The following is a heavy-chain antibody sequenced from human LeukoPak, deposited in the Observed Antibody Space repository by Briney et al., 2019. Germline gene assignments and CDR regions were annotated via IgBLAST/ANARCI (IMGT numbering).Heavy chain of an antibody. D-gene: IGHD3-22*01. J-gene: IGHJ6*03. CDR1: GYTFTGYS. CDR3: ARGDSTGFGHYYYYTDV. Sequence: ASVKVSCKASGYTFTGYSMHWVRQAPGQGLEWMGWINPNSGGTNYVQKFQGRVTMTTDTSIRTAYMELSRLRSDDTAVYFCARGDSTGFGHYYYYTDVWGKGTTVTVSS. CDR2: INPNSGGT. V-gene: IGHV1-2*02.